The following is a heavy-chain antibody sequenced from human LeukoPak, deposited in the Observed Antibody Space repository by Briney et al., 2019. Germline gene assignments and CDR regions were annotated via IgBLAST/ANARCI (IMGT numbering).Heavy chain of an antibody. Sequence: ASVKVSCTASGYNFKGYYIFWVRQAPGQGLEWMGWINPNSGGTNYAQNFQGRVTLTRDTSISTAYMELTRLRSDDTAAYFCARGYDSSAYKLPIDSWGQGTLVTVSS. D-gene: IGHD3-22*01. CDR3: ARGYDSSAYKLPIDS. J-gene: IGHJ4*02. V-gene: IGHV1-2*02. CDR1: GYNFKGYY. CDR2: INPNSGGT.